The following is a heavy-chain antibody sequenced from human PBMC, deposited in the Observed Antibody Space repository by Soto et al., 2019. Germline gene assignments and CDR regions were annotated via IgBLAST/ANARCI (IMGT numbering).Heavy chain of an antibody. D-gene: IGHD7-27*01. J-gene: IGHJ3*02. V-gene: IGHV3-53*01. CDR2: IYSGGST. CDR1: GFTFSSNY. Sequence: GGSLRLSCAASGFTFSSNYMSWVRQAPGKGLEWVSVIYSGGSTYYADSVKGRFTISRDNSKNTLYLQMNSLRAEDKSGYYCARELTGDLQGAFDIWGQGTMVTVSS. CDR3: ARELTGDLQGAFDI.